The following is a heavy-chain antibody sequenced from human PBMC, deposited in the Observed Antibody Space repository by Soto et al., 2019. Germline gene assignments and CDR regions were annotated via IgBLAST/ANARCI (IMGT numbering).Heavy chain of an antibody. CDR2: IYWNDDE. V-gene: IGHV2-5*01. Sequence: QITLKESGPTLVKPTQTLTLTCTFSGFSLRSSGVGVGWIRQPPGKALEWLALIYWNDDERYRPSLKTRLTITKDTSKNQVVLTMTNMDPVDTATYYCAHNNYDSNSLACDIWPRDDGHRLF. CDR1: GFSLRSSGVG. D-gene: IGHD3-22*01. CDR3: AHNNYDSNSLACDI. J-gene: IGHJ3*02.